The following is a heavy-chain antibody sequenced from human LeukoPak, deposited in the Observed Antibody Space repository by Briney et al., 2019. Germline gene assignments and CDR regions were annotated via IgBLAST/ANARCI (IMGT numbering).Heavy chain of an antibody. CDR1: GDSVSSRYAT. V-gene: IGHV6-1*01. CDR3: AGERSRYYDSTAYYDFDL. J-gene: IGHJ4*02. CDR2: TYFRSKWYN. D-gene: IGHD3-22*01. Sequence: SQTLSLTFGISGDSVSSRYATWNWIRQSPSRGLEWLGRTYFRSKWYNNYAVSVKSRIAINPDTSKNQFSLQLKSVTPDDTAVYYCAGERSRYYDSTAYYDFDLWGQGTLVTVSS.